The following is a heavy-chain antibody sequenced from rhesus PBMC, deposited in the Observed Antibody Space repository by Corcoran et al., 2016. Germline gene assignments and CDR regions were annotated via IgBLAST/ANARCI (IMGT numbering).Heavy chain of an antibody. CDR3: ARYCTSTTCFYIFEF. CDR2: INGNSGIT. J-gene: IGHJ1*01. Sequence: QVQLQESGPGLVKPSETLSLTCAVSGGSFSSYWWSWIRQPPGKGLEWIVEINGNSGITNYNPSLKSRVTISKDASKNQFSRTLSSVTAADTAVYYCARYCTSTTCFYIFEFWGQGALVTVSS. D-gene: IGHD2-2*01. CDR1: GGSFSSYW. V-gene: IGHV4-80*01.